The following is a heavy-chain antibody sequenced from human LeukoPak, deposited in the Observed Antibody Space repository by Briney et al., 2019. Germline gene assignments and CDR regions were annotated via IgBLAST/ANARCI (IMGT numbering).Heavy chain of an antibody. CDR2: ITSNGGNA. V-gene: IGHV3-23*01. J-gene: IGHJ6*02. CDR3: ARGPGGDYDGYYGMDV. D-gene: IGHD4-17*01. CDR1: GFTFSNFA. Sequence: PGGSLRLSCAASGFTFSNFAMSWVRQAPGKGPEWVSGITSNGGNADHADSVKGRFTIARDNSQNTLYLQMNSLRVEDTAVYYCARGPGGDYDGYYGMDVWGQGTTVTVSS.